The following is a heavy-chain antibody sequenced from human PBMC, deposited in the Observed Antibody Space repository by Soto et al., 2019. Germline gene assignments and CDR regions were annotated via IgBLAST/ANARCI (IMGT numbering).Heavy chain of an antibody. CDR3: AHTWGLPFDY. CDR2: IYWNDDK. V-gene: IGHV2-5*01. Sequence: QITLKESGPTLVRPTQTLKLTCTYSGFSLRTTGVGVGWIRQPPGKALEWLGIIYWNDDKRYSPSLKSRFTLTSDISKSQVVLTMTNMDPVDTGTYYCAHTWGLPFDYWGQGTLVIVSS. CDR1: GFSLRTTGVG. J-gene: IGHJ4*02. D-gene: IGHD3-16*01.